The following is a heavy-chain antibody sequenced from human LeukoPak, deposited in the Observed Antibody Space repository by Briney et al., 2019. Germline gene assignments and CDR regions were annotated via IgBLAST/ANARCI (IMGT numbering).Heavy chain of an antibody. Sequence: GEPLKISCKASGYSFTSYWIGWVRQMPGKGLEWMGIIYPYDSDTRYNPSFQGQVTISADKSISTAYLQWSNLKASDTAMYYCARHIGYSAWNPDYWGQGTLVTVSS. CDR2: IYPYDSDT. D-gene: IGHD5-12*01. J-gene: IGHJ4*02. CDR1: GYSFTSYW. CDR3: ARHIGYSAWNPDY. V-gene: IGHV5-51*01.